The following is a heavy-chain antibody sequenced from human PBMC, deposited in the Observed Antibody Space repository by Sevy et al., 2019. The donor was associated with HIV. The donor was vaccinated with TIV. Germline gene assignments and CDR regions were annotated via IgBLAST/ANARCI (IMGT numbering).Heavy chain of an antibody. J-gene: IGHJ4*02. CDR3: ARDQSILWIQPELYYFDY. CDR1: GYTFTGYY. D-gene: IGHD5-18*01. CDR2: INPNSGGT. V-gene: IGHV1-2*02. Sequence: ASVKVSCKASGYTFTGYYMHWVRQAPGQGLEWMGWINPNSGGTNYEQKFQGRVTMNRDTSISTAYSELSRLRSDDTAVDYCARDQSILWIQPELYYFDYWGQGTLVTVSS.